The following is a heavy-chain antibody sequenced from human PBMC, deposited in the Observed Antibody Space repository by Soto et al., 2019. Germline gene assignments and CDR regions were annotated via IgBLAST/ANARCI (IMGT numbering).Heavy chain of an antibody. CDR3: ARGIKYGDSSRWFGP. V-gene: IGHV1-69*02. CDR1: GDTFSFYT. D-gene: IGHD4-17*01. J-gene: IGHJ5*02. Sequence: ASVKVSCKASGDTFSFYTINWVRQAPGLGLEWMGRVNPILSMSNYAQKFQGRVTMTTDKSTSTAYMELRSLRSEDTAVYYCARGIKYGDSSRWFGPWGPGPLVTVSS. CDR2: VNPILSMS.